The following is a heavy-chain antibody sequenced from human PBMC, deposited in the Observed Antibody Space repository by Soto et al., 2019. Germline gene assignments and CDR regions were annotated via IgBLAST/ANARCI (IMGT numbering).Heavy chain of an antibody. CDR1: GFTFSSYS. CDR3: ARDQPGYSYGYGLGY. D-gene: IGHD5-18*01. V-gene: IGHV3-21*01. J-gene: IGHJ4*02. Sequence: EVQLVESGGGLVKPGGSLRLSCAASGFTFSSYSMNWVRQAPGQGLEWVSSISSSSSYIYYADSVKGRFTISRDNDKNSLYLQMNSLRAEDTAVYYCARDQPGYSYGYGLGYWGQGTLVTVSS. CDR2: ISSSSSYI.